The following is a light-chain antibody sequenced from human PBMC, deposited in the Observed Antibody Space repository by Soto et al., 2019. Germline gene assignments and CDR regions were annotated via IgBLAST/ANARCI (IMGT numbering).Light chain of an antibody. V-gene: IGKV1-39*01. CDR2: AAS. Sequence: DIQMTQSPSSLYASVGDRVTITCRAIQSISSYLNWYQQKPGKAPNLLIYAASSLQSGVPSRFSGSGSGTDFTLTISSLQPEDFATYYCQQSYSTPLTFGGGTKVEIK. CDR3: QQSYSTPLT. J-gene: IGKJ4*01. CDR1: QSISSY.